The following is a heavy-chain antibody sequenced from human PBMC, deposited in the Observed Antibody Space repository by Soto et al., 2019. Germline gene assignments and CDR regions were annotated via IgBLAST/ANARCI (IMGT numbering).Heavy chain of an antibody. V-gene: IGHV3-33*01. CDR3: ARDYKSIAALYFGMDV. Sequence: PVGSLRLSCAASGFTFSSYGMHWVRQAPGKGLEWVAVIWYDGSNKYYADSVKGRFTISRDNSKNTLYLQMNSLRAEDTAVYYCARDYKSIAALYFGMDVWGQGTTVTVSS. CDR2: IWYDGSNK. J-gene: IGHJ6*02. CDR1: GFTFSSYG. D-gene: IGHD6-6*01.